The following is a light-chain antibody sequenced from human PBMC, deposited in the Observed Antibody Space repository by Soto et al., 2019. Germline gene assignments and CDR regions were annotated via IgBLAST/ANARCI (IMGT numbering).Light chain of an antibody. CDR2: ANS. Sequence: QPVLTQPPSVSGAPGQRVTISCTGSTSNIGAGYAVHWYQQLPGTAPKLLIYANSDRPSGVPDRFSGSKSGTSASLAITGLQAEDEADYYCQSYDSSLSGYVVFGGGTQLTVL. CDR3: QSYDSSLSGYVV. V-gene: IGLV1-40*01. J-gene: IGLJ2*01. CDR1: TSNIGAGYA.